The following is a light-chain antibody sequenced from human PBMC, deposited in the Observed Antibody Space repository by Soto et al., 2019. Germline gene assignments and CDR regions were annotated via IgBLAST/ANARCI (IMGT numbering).Light chain of an antibody. Sequence: QSALTQTPSASATPGQRVTISCSGTNSNIGNNTIAWYQQLPGTAPKRLIHSNSQRPSGVPDRFSASKSGTSASLAISGLQSEDEADYYCATWDDSLNGYVFGTGTKVTVL. CDR2: SNS. V-gene: IGLV1-44*01. CDR1: NSNIGNNT. CDR3: ATWDDSLNGYV. J-gene: IGLJ1*01.